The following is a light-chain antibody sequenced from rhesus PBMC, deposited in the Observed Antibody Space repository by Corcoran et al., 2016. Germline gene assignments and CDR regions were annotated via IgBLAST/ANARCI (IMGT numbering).Light chain of an antibody. CDR2: EAS. V-gene: IGKV1-25*01. Sequence: DIQMTQSPSSLSASVGDRVTITCRASQGITNDLAWYQQKPGETPKILIYEASSLQSGIPSRFCGSGTGTEFTLTISSLQPEDFATYYCQHYYSTPCTFGPGTKLDIK. CDR3: QHYYSTPCT. J-gene: IGKJ3*01. CDR1: QGITND.